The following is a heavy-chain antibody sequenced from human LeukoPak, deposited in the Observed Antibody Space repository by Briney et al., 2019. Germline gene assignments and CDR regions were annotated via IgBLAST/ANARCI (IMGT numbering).Heavy chain of an antibody. CDR1: GYTFTDYY. J-gene: IGHJ4*02. CDR3: ARSPHILTGENFDY. V-gene: IGHV1-2*02. CDR2: INLNSGGT. Sequence: ASVKVSFKASGYTFTDYYMHWVRLAPGQGLEWMGWINLNSGGTNYAQKFQGRVTMTRDTSIITAYMDLIRLRSDDTAVYYCARSPHILTGENFDYWGQGTLVTVSS. D-gene: IGHD3-9*01.